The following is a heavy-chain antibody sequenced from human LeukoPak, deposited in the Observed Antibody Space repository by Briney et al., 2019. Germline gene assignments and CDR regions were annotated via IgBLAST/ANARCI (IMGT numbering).Heavy chain of an antibody. CDR3: AKVAPLGSSWYAFNY. V-gene: IGHV3-23*01. Sequence: GGSLRLSCAASGVSFSTYAMNWVRQPPGKGLEWVSGISSGGDSTYFADSVKGRSTISRDNSKNTVSLHMNSLRAEDTGVYYCAKVAPLGSSWYAFNYWGQGTLVTVSS. J-gene: IGHJ4*02. CDR2: ISSGGDST. D-gene: IGHD6-13*01. CDR1: GVSFSTYA.